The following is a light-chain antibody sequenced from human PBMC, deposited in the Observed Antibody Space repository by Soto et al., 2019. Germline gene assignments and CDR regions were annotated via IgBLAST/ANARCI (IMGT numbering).Light chain of an antibody. Sequence: EVVLTQSPVTLSLSPGERATLSCRASQSFRGLLAWYQQKPGQAPRLLIYDAYNRATGIPPRFSGSGSGTDFSLTISRLEPEDFAVYYCQHYDSARWTFGLGTKV. CDR1: QSFRGL. V-gene: IGKV3-20*01. J-gene: IGKJ1*01. CDR3: QHYDSARWT. CDR2: DAY.